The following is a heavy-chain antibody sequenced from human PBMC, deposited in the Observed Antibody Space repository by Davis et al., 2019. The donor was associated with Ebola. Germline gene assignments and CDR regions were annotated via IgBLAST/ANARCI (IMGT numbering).Heavy chain of an antibody. J-gene: IGHJ6*02. CDR2: ISAYNGNT. CDR3: ARDLPPKYGDYPYGMDV. V-gene: IGHV1-18*01. Sequence: AASVKVSCKASGYTFTSYGISWVRQAPGQGLEWMGWISAYNGNTNSAQKLQGRVTMTTDTSTSTAYMELSSLRSEDTAVYYCARDLPPKYGDYPYGMDVWGQGTTVTVSS. D-gene: IGHD4-17*01. CDR1: GYTFTSYG.